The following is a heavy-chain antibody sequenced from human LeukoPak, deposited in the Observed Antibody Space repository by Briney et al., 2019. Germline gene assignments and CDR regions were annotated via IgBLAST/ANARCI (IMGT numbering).Heavy chain of an antibody. CDR3: ARVAAYCGGDCYLY. D-gene: IGHD2-21*02. Sequence: ASVKVSCKASGYTFTGYYMHWVRQAPGQGLEWMGRINPNSGGTNYAQKFQGRVTMTRDTSISTAYMELGRLRSDDTAVYYCARVAAYCGGDCYLYWGQGTLVTVSS. V-gene: IGHV1-2*06. J-gene: IGHJ4*02. CDR1: GYTFTGYY. CDR2: INPNSGGT.